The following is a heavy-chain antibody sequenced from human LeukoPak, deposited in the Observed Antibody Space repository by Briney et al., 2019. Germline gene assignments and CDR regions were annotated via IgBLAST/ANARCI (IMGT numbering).Heavy chain of an antibody. CDR3: ARPTYYYDSSGHDAFDI. J-gene: IGHJ3*02. CDR2: IYYSGST. CDR1: GGSISSSSYY. V-gene: IGHV4-39*01. D-gene: IGHD3-22*01. Sequence: SETLSLTCTVSGGSISSSSYYWGWIRQPPGKGLEWIGSIYYSGSTYYNPSLKSRVTISVDTSKNQFSLKPSSVTAADTAVYYCARPTYYYDSSGHDAFDIWGQGTMVTVSS.